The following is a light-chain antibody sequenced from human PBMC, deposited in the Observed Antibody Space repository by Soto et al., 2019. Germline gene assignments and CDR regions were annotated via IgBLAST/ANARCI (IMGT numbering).Light chain of an antibody. V-gene: IGKV1-39*01. J-gene: IGKJ4*01. CDR3: QQTYSDIS. CDR1: RTINTY. Sequence: DVRMTQSPSSLSASFGDTITITCRASRTINTYLNWFQQEPGEPPRLLIYGASTLHDGVPSRFSGSGSGADFTLTISGLQPEDFASYHCQQTYSDISFGGGTKVDIK. CDR2: GAS.